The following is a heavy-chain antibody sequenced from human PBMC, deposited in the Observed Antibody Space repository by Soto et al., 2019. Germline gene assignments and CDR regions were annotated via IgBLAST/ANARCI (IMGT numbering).Heavy chain of an antibody. D-gene: IGHD1-7*01. J-gene: IGHJ4*02. CDR1: GGSINRGDYY. Sequence: SETLSLTCTVSGGSINRGDYYWSWIRQPPGKGLEWIGYVSSYRGTTYYNPSLKSRVTISLDKSENQFSLKVTSLTAADTAVYYCASRDPGTSVDYWGQGTLVTVSS. V-gene: IGHV4-30-4*01. CDR3: ASRDPGTSVDY. CDR2: VSSYRGTT.